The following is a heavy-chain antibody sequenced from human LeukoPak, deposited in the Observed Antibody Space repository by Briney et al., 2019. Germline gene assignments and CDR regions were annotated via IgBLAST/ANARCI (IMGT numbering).Heavy chain of an antibody. CDR2: IYYSGST. CDR1: GDSISDYY. J-gene: IGHJ4*02. Sequence: SETLSLTCTVSGDSISDYYWSWVRQPPGKGLEWVGYIYYSGSTNYSPSLKSRVTISADTSKNQFSLKVNSVTAADTAVYYCARDKHGATGYFDYRGQGILVTVSS. CDR3: ARDKHGATGYFDY. V-gene: IGHV4-59*01. D-gene: IGHD1-26*01.